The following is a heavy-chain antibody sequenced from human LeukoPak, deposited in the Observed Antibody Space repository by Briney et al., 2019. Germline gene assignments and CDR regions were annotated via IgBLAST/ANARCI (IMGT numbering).Heavy chain of an antibody. V-gene: IGHV3-49*04. J-gene: IGHJ3*02. D-gene: IGHD2-2*01. CDR3: ARGGDFGVPAPLGIDAFDI. Sequence: GRSLRLSCAASGFTFSSYAMHWVRQAPGKGLEWLGFIRSQAYGGTIEYAASVKGRFSISRDNSKSIADLQINSLKTEDTAVYYCARGGDFGVPAPLGIDAFDIWGQGTMVTVSS. CDR2: IRSQAYGGTI. CDR1: GFTFSSYA.